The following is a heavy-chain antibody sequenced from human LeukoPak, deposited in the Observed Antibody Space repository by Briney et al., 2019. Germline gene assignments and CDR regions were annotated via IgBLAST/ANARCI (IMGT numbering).Heavy chain of an antibody. CDR3: ASGELPLIDY. J-gene: IGHJ4*02. D-gene: IGHD1-26*01. V-gene: IGHV4-39*07. CDR2: IYYSRST. Sequence: PSETLSLTCTVSGGSISSSSYYWGWIRQPPGKGLEWIGSIYYSRSTYYNPSLKSRVTISVDTSKNQFSLKLSSVTAADTAVYYCASGELPLIDYWGQGTLVTVSS. CDR1: GGSISSSSYY.